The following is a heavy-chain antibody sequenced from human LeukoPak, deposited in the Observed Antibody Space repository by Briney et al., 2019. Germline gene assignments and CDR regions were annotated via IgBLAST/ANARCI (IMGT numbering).Heavy chain of an antibody. V-gene: IGHV4-39*07. CDR1: GGSISSSSYY. Sequence: SETLSLTCTVSGGSISSSSYYWGWIRQPPGKGLEWIGSIYYSGSTYYNPSLESRVTISVDTSKNQFSLKLSSVTAADTAVYYCARYYYDSSGYPNYFDYWGQGTLVTVSS. J-gene: IGHJ4*02. CDR2: IYYSGST. D-gene: IGHD3-22*01. CDR3: ARYYYDSSGYPNYFDY.